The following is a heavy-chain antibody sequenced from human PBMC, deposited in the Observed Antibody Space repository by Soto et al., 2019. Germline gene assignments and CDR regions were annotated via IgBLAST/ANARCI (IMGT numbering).Heavy chain of an antibody. CDR2: INPNSGGT. Sequence: ASVKVSCKASGYTFTGYYMHWVRQAPGQGLEWMGWINPNSGGTNYAQKFQGWVTMTRDTSTSTVYMELSSLRSEDTAVYYCAREIDGIVTYYDPRTPPGDHRYGMDVWGQGTTVTGSS. V-gene: IGHV1-2*04. J-gene: IGHJ6*02. D-gene: IGHD3-3*01. CDR1: GYTFTGYY. CDR3: AREIDGIVTYYDPRTPPGDHRYGMDV.